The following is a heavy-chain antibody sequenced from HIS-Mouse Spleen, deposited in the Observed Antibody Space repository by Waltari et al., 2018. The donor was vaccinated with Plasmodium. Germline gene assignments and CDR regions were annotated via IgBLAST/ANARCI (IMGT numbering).Heavy chain of an antibody. J-gene: IGHJ3*02. CDR3: ARVGRRIWGAFDI. Sequence: QVQLQESGPGLVKPSETLSLTCTVSGCSISSYYWSWIRQPPGKGLAWIGYIYYSGSTNYNPSLKSRVTISVDTSKNQFSLKLSSVTAADTAVYYCARVGRRIWGAFDIWGQGTMVTVSS. CDR2: IYYSGST. CDR1: GCSISSYY. V-gene: IGHV4-59*01. D-gene: IGHD3-16*01.